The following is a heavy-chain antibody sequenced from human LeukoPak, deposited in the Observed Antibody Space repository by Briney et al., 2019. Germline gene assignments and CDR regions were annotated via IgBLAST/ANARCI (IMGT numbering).Heavy chain of an antibody. Sequence: GGSLRLSCAASGFTFSSYDMHWVRQATGKGLEWVSAIGTAGDTYYPGSVKGRFTISRENAKNSLYLQMNSLRAGDTAVYYCARGYYYDSSGYSYDAFDIWGQGTMVTVSS. J-gene: IGHJ3*02. V-gene: IGHV3-13*01. D-gene: IGHD3-22*01. CDR1: GFTFSSYD. CDR2: IGTAGDT. CDR3: ARGYYYDSSGYSYDAFDI.